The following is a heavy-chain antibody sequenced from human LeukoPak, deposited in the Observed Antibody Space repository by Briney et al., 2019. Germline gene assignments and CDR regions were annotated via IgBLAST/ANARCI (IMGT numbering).Heavy chain of an antibody. V-gene: IGHV3-21*01. CDR2: ISSSSSYI. CDR3: ARNIQGVWHFDY. Sequence: GGSLRLSCAASGFTFSSYSMNWVRQAPGKGLEWVSSISSSSSYIYYADSVKGRFTISRDNAKNSLYLQMNSLRAEDTAVYYCARNIQGVWHFDYWAQGPLVTVSS. CDR1: GFTFSSYS. J-gene: IGHJ4*02. D-gene: IGHD1-1*01.